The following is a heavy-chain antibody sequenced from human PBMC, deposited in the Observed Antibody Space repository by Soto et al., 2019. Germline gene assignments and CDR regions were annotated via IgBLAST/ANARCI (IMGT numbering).Heavy chain of an antibody. J-gene: IGHJ6*02. CDR2: ISAYNGNT. CDR1: GYSFTTYG. CDR3: AREGPAPYYYYGMDV. V-gene: IGHV1-18*01. Sequence: QVQLVQSGGEVKKPGASVKVSCKTSGYSFTTYGISWVRQAPGQGLEWMGWISAYNGNTNYAQKLQGRFTMTTDTSTSTGYMELRSLRSDDTAVYYCAREGPAPYYYYGMDVWGQWSTVTVSS.